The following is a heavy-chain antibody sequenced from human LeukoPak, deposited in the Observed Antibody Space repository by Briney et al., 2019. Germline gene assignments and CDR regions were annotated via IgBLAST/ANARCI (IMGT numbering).Heavy chain of an antibody. CDR3: ARASSGSYFSYYMDV. CDR1: GYTFTGHY. V-gene: IGHV1-2*02. CDR2: INPKNAGT. J-gene: IGHJ6*03. Sequence: ASVKVSCKASGYTFTGHYMHWVRQAPGQGLEWMGWINPKNAGTNFAQRFQGRVTMTRDTSISTVYMELSRLRSDDTALYYCARASSGSYFSYYMDVWGKGTTVTISS. D-gene: IGHD1-26*01.